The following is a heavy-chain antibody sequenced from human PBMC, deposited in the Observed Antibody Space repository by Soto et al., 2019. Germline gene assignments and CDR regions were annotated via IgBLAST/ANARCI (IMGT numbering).Heavy chain of an antibody. V-gene: IGHV1-69*13. CDR1: GGTFSSYA. D-gene: IGHD4-17*01. Sequence: SVKVSCKASGGTFSSYAISWVRQAPGQGLEWMGGIIPIFGTANYAQKFQGRVTITADESTSTAYMELSSLRSEDTAVYYCATYLYGDYVYYFDYWGQGTPVTVSS. CDR2: IIPIFGTA. CDR3: ATYLYGDYVYYFDY. J-gene: IGHJ4*02.